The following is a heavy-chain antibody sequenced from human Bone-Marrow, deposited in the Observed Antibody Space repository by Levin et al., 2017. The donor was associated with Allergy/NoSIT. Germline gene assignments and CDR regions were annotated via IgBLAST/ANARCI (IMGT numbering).Heavy chain of an antibody. Sequence: GGSLRLSCVASGFTFSGYAMMWVRQAPGKGLEWVSGVNDDGVGTYYTQSVKGRFTISRDNSKNTLDLQMNSLRVEDTAVYYCAKARGDTYRYHFDSWGQGALVTVSS. J-gene: IGHJ4*02. CDR2: VNDDGVGT. CDR1: GFTFSGYA. D-gene: IGHD3-16*02. CDR3: AKARGDTYRYHFDS. V-gene: IGHV3-23*01.